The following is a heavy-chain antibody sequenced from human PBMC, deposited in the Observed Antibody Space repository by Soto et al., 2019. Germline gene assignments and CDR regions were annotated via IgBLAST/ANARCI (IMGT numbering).Heavy chain of an antibody. CDR3: ARGSYGDYEADY. CDR1: GYTFTSYA. V-gene: IGHV1-3*01. J-gene: IGHJ4*02. D-gene: IGHD4-17*01. Sequence: ASVKVSCKASGYTFTSYAMHWARQAPGQRLEWMGWINAGNGNTKYSQKFQGRVTITRDTSASTAYMELSSLRSEDTAVYYCARGSYGDYEADYWGQGTLVTVSS. CDR2: INAGNGNT.